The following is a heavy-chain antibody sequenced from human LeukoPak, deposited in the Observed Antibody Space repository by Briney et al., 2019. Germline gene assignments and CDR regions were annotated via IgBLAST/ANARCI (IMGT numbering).Heavy chain of an antibody. CDR2: ISWNSGSI. CDR1: GFTFDDYA. J-gene: IGHJ5*02. Sequence: GRSLRLSCAASGFTFDDYAMHWVRQAPGKGLEWVSGISWNSGSIGYADSVKGRFTISRDNAKNSLYLQMNSLRAEDTALYYCAKAVGIAAAGNWFDPWGQGTLVPVST. CDR3: AKAVGIAAAGNWFDP. D-gene: IGHD6-13*01. V-gene: IGHV3-9*01.